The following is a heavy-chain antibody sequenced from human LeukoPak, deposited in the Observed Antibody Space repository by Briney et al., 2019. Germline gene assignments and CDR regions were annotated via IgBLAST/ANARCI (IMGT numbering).Heavy chain of an antibody. J-gene: IGHJ4*02. CDR2: ITGGSIYI. V-gene: IGHV3-21*01. Sequence: GGSLRLSCAASGFTFSSYSMNWVRQAPGKGLEWVSSITGGSIYIYYADSVKGGFTISRDNAKNSLYLQMNSLRAEDTAVYYCVRSDSSGYYFEYWGQGTLVTVSS. CDR1: GFTFSSYS. D-gene: IGHD3-22*01. CDR3: VRSDSSGYYFEY.